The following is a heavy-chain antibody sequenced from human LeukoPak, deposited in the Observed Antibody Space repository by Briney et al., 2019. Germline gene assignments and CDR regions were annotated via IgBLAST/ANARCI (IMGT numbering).Heavy chain of an antibody. CDR2: IGASGGST. Sequence: PGGSLRLSCAASGFTFSSYAVSWVRQAPGKGLEWVSTIGASGGSTYYADSVKGRFTISRDNSKNALSLHLDSLRAEDTAVYYCAKSFYSGSSGYYGDLFQHWGQGTLVTVSS. CDR1: GFTFSSYA. CDR3: AKSFYSGSSGYYGDLFQH. J-gene: IGHJ1*01. D-gene: IGHD3-22*01. V-gene: IGHV3-23*01.